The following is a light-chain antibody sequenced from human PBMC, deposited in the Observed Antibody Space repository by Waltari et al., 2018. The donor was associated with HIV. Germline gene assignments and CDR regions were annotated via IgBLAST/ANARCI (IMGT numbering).Light chain of an antibody. J-gene: IGLJ1*01. CDR3: QSHDSSLSGYV. CDR2: GNS. V-gene: IGLV1-40*01. CDR1: SSNIGAGYH. Sequence: QSVLTQPPSVSGAPGQRVTISCTGSSSNIGAGYHVHWYQQLPGTAPKLLIYGNSNRPSGGPDLFSGSKSGTSASLAITGLQAVDEADYHCQSHDSSLSGYVFGTGTKVTVL.